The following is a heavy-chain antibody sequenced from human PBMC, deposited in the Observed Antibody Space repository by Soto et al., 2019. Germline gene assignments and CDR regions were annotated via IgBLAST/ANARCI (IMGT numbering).Heavy chain of an antibody. CDR1: GFTFSDHW. Sequence: EVQLAESGGVLVQPGGSLRLSCVAYGFTFSDHWMHWVRQAPGKGLVWVSRINSGGSRTNYADSVKGRFTISRDNAKNTLYLEMNSLSLEDTAVYYCARGNCSGDTCFFGGTHWGRGTLVTVSS. J-gene: IGHJ4*02. CDR2: INSGGSRT. V-gene: IGHV3-74*01. CDR3: ARGNCSGDTCFFGGTH. D-gene: IGHD2-21*02.